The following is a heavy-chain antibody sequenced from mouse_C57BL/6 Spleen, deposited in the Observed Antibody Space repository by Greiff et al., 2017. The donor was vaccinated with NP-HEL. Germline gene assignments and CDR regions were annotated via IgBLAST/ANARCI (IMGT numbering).Heavy chain of an antibody. CDR3: IYAMDY. J-gene: IGHJ4*01. Sequence: ESGPGLVKPSQSLSLTCSVTGYSITSGYYWNWIRQFPGNKLEWMGYISYDGSNNYNPSLKNRISITRDTSKNQFFLKLNSVTTEDTATYYCIYAMDYWGQGTSVTVSS. CDR1: GYSITSGYY. CDR2: ISYDGSN. V-gene: IGHV3-6*01.